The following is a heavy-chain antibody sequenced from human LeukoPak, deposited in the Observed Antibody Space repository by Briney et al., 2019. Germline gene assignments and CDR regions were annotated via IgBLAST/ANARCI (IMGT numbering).Heavy chain of an antibody. CDR1: GGTFISYA. D-gene: IGHD2-15*01. J-gene: IGHJ4*02. V-gene: IGHV1-69*04. Sequence: ASVKVSCKASGGTFISYAISWVRQAPGQGLEWMGRFIHTLDMANHAQKFQDRVTITADKSTSTAYMELSSLRSEDTAVYYCARETVGFDYWGQGTLVTVSA. CDR3: ARETVGFDY. CDR2: FIHTLDMA.